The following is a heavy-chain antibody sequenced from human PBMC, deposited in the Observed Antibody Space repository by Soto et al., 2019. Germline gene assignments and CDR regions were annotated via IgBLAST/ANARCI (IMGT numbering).Heavy chain of an antibody. Sequence: QVQLVESGGGVVQPGRSLRLSCAAYGYTFRSYGMHWVRQAPGKGLEWVAVISYDGSNKYYADSVKGRFTISRDNSKNTLYLQMNSLRAEDTAVYYCANTPKRGWPGDYYFDYWGQGTLVTVSS. D-gene: IGHD3-10*01. V-gene: IGHV3-30*18. CDR2: ISYDGSNK. CDR1: GYTFRSYG. J-gene: IGHJ4*02. CDR3: ANTPKRGWPGDYYFDY.